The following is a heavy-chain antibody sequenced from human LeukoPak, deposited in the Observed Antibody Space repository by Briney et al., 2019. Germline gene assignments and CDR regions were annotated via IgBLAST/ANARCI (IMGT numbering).Heavy chain of an antibody. Sequence: SETLSLTCTVSGGSISSYYWSWIRQPPGKGLEWIGYIYYSGSTNYNPSLKSRVTISLDTSKNQFSLKLSSVTAADTAVYYCARSSWLGAYFDYWGQGTLVTVSS. CDR3: ARSSWLGAYFDY. D-gene: IGHD6-19*01. V-gene: IGHV4-59*01. CDR2: IYYSGST. J-gene: IGHJ4*02. CDR1: GGSISSYY.